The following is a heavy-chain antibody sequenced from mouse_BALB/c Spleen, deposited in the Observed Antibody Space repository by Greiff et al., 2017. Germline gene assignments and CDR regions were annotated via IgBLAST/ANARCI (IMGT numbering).Heavy chain of an antibody. CDR3: ASDNYGSSYFDY. CDR1: GFNIKDTY. D-gene: IGHD1-1*01. J-gene: IGHJ2*01. Sequence: EVQVVESGAELVKPGASVKLSCTASGFNIKDTYMHWVKQRPEQGLEWIGRIDPANGNTKYDPKFQGKATITADTSSNTAYLQLSSLTSEDTAVYYCASDNYGSSYFDYWGQGTTLTVSS. CDR2: IDPANGNT. V-gene: IGHV14-3*02.